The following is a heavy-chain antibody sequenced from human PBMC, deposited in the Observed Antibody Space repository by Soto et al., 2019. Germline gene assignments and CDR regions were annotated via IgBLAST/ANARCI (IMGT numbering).Heavy chain of an antibody. CDR3: ARDLISAAAEKRAPRRPGWFDP. J-gene: IGHJ5*02. CDR2: IWYDGSNK. Sequence: GGSLRLSCAASGFTFSSYGMHWVRQAPGKGLEWVAVIWYDGSNKYYADSVKGRFTISRDNSKNTLYLQMNSLRAEDTAVYYCARDLISAAAEKRAPRRPGWFDPWGQGTLVTVSS. V-gene: IGHV3-33*01. D-gene: IGHD6-13*01. CDR1: GFTFSSYG.